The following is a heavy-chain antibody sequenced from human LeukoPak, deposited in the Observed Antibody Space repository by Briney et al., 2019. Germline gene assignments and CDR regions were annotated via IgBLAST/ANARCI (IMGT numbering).Heavy chain of an antibody. CDR2: ISAYNGNT. Sequence: ASVKVSCKASGGTFSSYAISWVRQAPGQGLEWMGWISAYNGNTNYAQKLQGRVTMTTDTSTSTAYMELRSLRSDDTAVYYCARGLRFLEWNDAFDIWGQGTMVTVSS. CDR1: GGTFSSYA. J-gene: IGHJ3*02. V-gene: IGHV1-18*01. D-gene: IGHD3-3*01. CDR3: ARGLRFLEWNDAFDI.